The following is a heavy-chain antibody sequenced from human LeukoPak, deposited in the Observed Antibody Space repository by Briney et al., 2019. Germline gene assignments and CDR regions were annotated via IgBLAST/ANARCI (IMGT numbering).Heavy chain of an antibody. CDR2: INSDGGTT. D-gene: IGHD4-17*01. J-gene: IGHJ3*02. CDR1: GFTFDDYA. V-gene: IGHV3-74*01. Sequence: GGSLRLSCAASGFTFDDYAMHWVRQAPGKGLVWVSRINSDGGTTSYADSVKGRFTISRDNAKNTLYLQMNSLRAEDTAVYYCVRRGAVTNAFDIWGQGTMVTVSS. CDR3: VRRGAVTNAFDI.